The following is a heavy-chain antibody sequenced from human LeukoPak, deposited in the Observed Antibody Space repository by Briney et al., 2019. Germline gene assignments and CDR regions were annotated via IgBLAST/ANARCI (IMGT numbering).Heavy chain of an antibody. J-gene: IGHJ4*02. CDR3: AREKYNSGSYYPLDY. Sequence: SETLSLTCTVSGYSISSGYYWGWIRQPPGKGLEWTGSIDHSGSTYYNPSLKSRITISVDTSKNQFSLKLSSVTAADTAVYYCAREKYNSGSYYPLDYWGQGTLVTVSS. CDR2: IDHSGST. CDR1: GYSISSGYY. D-gene: IGHD3-10*01. V-gene: IGHV4-38-2*02.